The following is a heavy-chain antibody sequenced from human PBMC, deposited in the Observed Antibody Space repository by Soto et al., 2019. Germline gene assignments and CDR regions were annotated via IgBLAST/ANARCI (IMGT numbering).Heavy chain of an antibody. V-gene: IGHV4-61*03. Sequence: QVQLQESGPGVVRSSETLSLTCAVFGGSVSSETHFWSWIRQPPGKGRERIGYIYHSGITNSNPSLKGRLTLSVDKSTNHFSLSLASVTAAATAIYYCAREDMSGTYYFASWGQGTRVTVSS. CDR2: IYHSGIT. J-gene: IGHJ4*02. D-gene: IGHD1-26*01. CDR1: GGSVSSETHF. CDR3: AREDMSGTYYFAS.